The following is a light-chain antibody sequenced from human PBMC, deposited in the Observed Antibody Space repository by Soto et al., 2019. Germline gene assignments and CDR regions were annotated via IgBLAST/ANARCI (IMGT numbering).Light chain of an antibody. CDR1: SSDVGGYNF. CDR2: EVT. V-gene: IGLV2-14*01. Sequence: QSALTQPASVSGSPGQSVTISCTGTSSDVGGYNFVSWYQQHPGKAPKLLIYEVTNRPSGASARFSGSKSANTASLTISGVQAEDEADYYCSSNTNSGVFGTGTKVTVL. CDR3: SSNTNSGV. J-gene: IGLJ1*01.